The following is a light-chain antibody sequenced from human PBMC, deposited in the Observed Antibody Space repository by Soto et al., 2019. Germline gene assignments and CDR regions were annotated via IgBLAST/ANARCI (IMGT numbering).Light chain of an antibody. CDR3: QQYSNWPTT. Sequence: EIVMTQSPATLSLSPGERATLSCRASQSVSSNLAWYQQKPGQAPRLLIYGASTRATGIPARFSGSGSGTEFTLTISSLQSEDFAVYYCQQYSNWPTTFGQGTRV. V-gene: IGKV3-15*01. CDR2: GAS. J-gene: IGKJ1*01. CDR1: QSVSSN.